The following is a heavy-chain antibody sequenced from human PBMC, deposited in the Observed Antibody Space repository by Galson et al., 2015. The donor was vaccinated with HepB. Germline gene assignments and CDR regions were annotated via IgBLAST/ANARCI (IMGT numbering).Heavy chain of an antibody. CDR3: VQEGAWFGGDWFDP. CDR1: GFIFRHHA. CDR2: INGRGSTR. Sequence: SLRLSPAGSGFIFRHHAMAWIRQAPGKGLEWVSGINGRGSTRSYSDAVKGRLSISRDNSNDTVFLQRDNLRPEDTAVYYCVQEGAWFGGDWFDPWGQGALVTVS. D-gene: IGHD3-16*01. J-gene: IGHJ5*02. V-gene: IGHV3-23*01.